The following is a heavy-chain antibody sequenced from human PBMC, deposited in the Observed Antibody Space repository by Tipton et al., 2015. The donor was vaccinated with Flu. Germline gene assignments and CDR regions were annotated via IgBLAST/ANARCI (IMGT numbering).Heavy chain of an antibody. CDR1: GFPFSDHY. J-gene: IGHJ5*02. V-gene: IGHV3-11*01. Sequence: GSLRLSCAASGFPFSDHYMSWIRQAPGKGLDWVSYISNSGTTMYYADSVKGRFTISRDNARNSLYLQMNNLRAEDTAFYYCARGPSITTGGCNWFDPWGQGTLVTVSS. CDR2: ISNSGTTM. D-gene: IGHD3-3*01. CDR3: ARGPSITTGGCNWFDP.